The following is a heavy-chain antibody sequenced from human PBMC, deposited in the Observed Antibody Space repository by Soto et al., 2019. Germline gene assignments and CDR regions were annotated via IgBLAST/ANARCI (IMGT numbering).Heavy chain of an antibody. J-gene: IGHJ4*02. CDR3: AHAGDYDLLTFDH. V-gene: IGHV2-5*02. D-gene: IGHD4-17*01. CDR2: IYWDDDK. CDR1: GFSLSTYHMG. Sequence: QITLKESGPTLVSPAQSLTLTCDFSGFSLSTYHMGVAWIRQPPGKALEWLALIYWDDDKRYSPSLKDRLAISKDTSSNQVVLTITNIHPGDSATYFCAHAGDYDLLTFDHWGPGTLVTVSS.